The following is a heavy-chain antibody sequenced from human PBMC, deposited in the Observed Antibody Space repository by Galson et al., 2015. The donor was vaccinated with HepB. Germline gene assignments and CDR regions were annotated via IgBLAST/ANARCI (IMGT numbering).Heavy chain of an antibody. V-gene: IGHV1-69*02. CDR1: GGTFSSYT. J-gene: IGHJ3*02. CDR3: ATQVLLWFGELLSDAFDI. D-gene: IGHD3-10*01. CDR2: IIPILGIA. Sequence: SVKVSCKASGGTFSSYTISWVRQAPGQGLEWMGRIIPILGIANYAQKFQGRVTITADKSTSTAYMELSSLGSEDTAVYYCATQVLLWFGELLSDAFDIWGQGTMATVSS.